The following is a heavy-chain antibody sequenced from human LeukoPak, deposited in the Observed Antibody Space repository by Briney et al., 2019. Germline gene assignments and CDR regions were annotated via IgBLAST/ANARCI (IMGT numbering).Heavy chain of an antibody. V-gene: IGHV1-69*04. CDR3: ARDRDGYCSGGSCYPLSDY. J-gene: IGHJ4*02. Sequence: SLKVSSTASGDTFRSYAISWVREAPGHGREWMGRIFTLIGMANYAQKFQGRVTITADKSTSTACMELSSLRSEDTAVYYCARDRDGYCSGGSCYPLSDYWGQGTLVTVSS. D-gene: IGHD2-15*01. CDR2: IFTLIGMA. CDR1: GDTFRSYA.